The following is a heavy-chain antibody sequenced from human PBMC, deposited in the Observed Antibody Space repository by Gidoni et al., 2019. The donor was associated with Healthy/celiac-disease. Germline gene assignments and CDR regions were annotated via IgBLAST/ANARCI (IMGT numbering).Heavy chain of an antibody. J-gene: IGHJ6*02. CDR3: AKESVGYYYGMDV. CDR2: ISYDGSNK. CDR1: GCPISGYG. Sequence: QVQLVESGGGVVQPGLALRLSCPPSGCPISGYGMQWVRQAPGKGLECVAVISYDGSNKYYADSVKGRFTISRDNSKNTLYLQMNSLRAEDTAVYYCAKESVGYYYGMDVWGQGTTVTVSS. V-gene: IGHV3-30*18. D-gene: IGHD1-26*01.